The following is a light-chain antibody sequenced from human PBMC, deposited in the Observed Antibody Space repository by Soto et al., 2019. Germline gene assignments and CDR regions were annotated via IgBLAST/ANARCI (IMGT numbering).Light chain of an antibody. V-gene: IGLV1-40*01. J-gene: IGLJ3*02. Sequence: QSVLTQPPSVSGAPGQRVTISCTGSSSNIGAGYDVHWYQQLPGTAPKLLIYGNSNPPSGVPDRFSGSKSGTSASLAITGLQAEDEADDYRQSYYSSLSALFGGGTKLTVL. CDR2: GNS. CDR1: SSNIGAGYD. CDR3: QSYYSSLSAL.